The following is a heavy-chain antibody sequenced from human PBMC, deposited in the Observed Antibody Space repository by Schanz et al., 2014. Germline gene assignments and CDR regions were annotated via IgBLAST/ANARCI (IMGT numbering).Heavy chain of an antibody. V-gene: IGHV3-13*04. D-gene: IGHD4-17*01. J-gene: IGHJ4*02. CDR1: GFSIRNHD. Sequence: EVQLVESGGGLVQPGGSLRLSCAASGFSIRNHDMHWVRQATGAGLEWVSAIGTAGDTFYLDSVKGRFTISRENAENSLYLQMNSLRAGDTAVYYCARPRFDYGEVDYWGQGTLVTVSS. CDR2: IGTAGDT. CDR3: ARPRFDYGEVDY.